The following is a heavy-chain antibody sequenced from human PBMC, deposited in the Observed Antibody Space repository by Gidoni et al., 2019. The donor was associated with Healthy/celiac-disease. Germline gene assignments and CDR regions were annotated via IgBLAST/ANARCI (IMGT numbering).Heavy chain of an antibody. Sequence: QVQLVQSGAEVKKPGASVKVSCKASGYTFTGYYMPWGRQAPGQGLEWMGWINPNSGGTNDAQKFQGRVTMTRDTSISTAYMELSRLRSDDTAVYYCARGGLLEWFLAGWFDPWGQGTLVTVSS. D-gene: IGHD3-3*01. V-gene: IGHV1-2*02. CDR3: ARGGLLEWFLAGWFDP. CDR1: GYTFTGYY. J-gene: IGHJ5*02. CDR2: INPNSGGT.